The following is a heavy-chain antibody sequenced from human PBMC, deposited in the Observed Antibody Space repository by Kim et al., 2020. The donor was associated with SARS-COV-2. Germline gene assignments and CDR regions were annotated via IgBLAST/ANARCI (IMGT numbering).Heavy chain of an antibody. D-gene: IGHD3-3*01. V-gene: IGHV1-69*13. J-gene: IGHJ6*02. CDR1: GGTFSSYA. CDR3: ARGTGVDYDFWSGYQPRHYGMDV. Sequence: SVKVSCKASGGTFSSYAISWVRQAPGQGLEWMGGIIPIFGTANYAQKFQGRVTITADESTSTAYMELSSLRSEDTAVYYCARGTGVDYDFWSGYQPRHYGMDVWGQGTTVTVSS. CDR2: IIPIFGTA.